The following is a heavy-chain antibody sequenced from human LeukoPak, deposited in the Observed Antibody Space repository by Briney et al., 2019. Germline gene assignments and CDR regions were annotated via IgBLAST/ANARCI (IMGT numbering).Heavy chain of an antibody. J-gene: IGHJ3*02. D-gene: IGHD3-10*01. CDR1: GGSISSYY. Sequence: PSETLSLTCTVSGGSISSYYWSWIRQPPGKGLEWIGRIYTSGSTNYNPSLKSRVTMSVDTSKNQFSLKLSSVTAADTAVYYCAGGGVLWGPRGAFDIWGQGTMVTVSS. CDR2: IYTSGST. V-gene: IGHV4-4*07. CDR3: AGGGVLWGPRGAFDI.